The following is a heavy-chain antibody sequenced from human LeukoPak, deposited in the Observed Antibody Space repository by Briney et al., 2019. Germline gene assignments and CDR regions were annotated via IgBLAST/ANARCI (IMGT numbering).Heavy chain of an antibody. CDR2: INPNSGGT. V-gene: IGHV1-2*02. D-gene: IGHD1-26*01. J-gene: IGHJ4*02. CDR1: GYTFTGYY. Sequence: ASVKVSCKASGYTFTGYYMHWVRQAPGQGLEWMGWINPNSGGTNYAQKFQGRVTMTRDTSISTAYMELSRPRSDDTAVYYCARDHSGSYPALDYWGQGTLVTVSS. CDR3: ARDHSGSYPALDY.